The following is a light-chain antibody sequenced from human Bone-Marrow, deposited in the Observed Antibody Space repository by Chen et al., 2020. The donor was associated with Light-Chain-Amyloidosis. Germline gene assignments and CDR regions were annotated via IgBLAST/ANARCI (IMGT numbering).Light chain of an antibody. CDR3: SSYTITNALV. V-gene: IGLV2-14*01. CDR1: SSDVAGYKH. Sequence: ALTHPASSSGSPGKSINTSCTGTSSDVAGYKHVSWFQQHPDKAPKLHIYAVTNRPYWVPDRFSGSKTDNTASLTISLLQTEDEADYYCSSYTITNALVFGSGTRVTVL. CDR2: AVT. J-gene: IGLJ1*01.